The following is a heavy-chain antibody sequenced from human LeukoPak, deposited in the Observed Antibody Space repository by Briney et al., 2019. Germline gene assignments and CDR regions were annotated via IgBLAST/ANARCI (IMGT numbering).Heavy chain of an antibody. Sequence: GGSLRLSCAASGFTFSDYYMSWIRQAPGKGLEWVSYISSSGSTIYYADSVKGRFTISRDNAKNSLYLQMNSLRAEDTAVYYCVRTVSYYYDSSGYYYWGQGTLVTVSS. V-gene: IGHV3-11*01. J-gene: IGHJ4*02. CDR1: GFTFSDYY. CDR2: ISSSGSTI. D-gene: IGHD3-22*01. CDR3: VRTVSYYYDSSGYYY.